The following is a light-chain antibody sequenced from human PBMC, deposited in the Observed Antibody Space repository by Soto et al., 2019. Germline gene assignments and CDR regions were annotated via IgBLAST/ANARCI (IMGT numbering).Light chain of an antibody. Sequence: SVLTQPGSVSGSPGQSITISCTGTSSDVGSYKFVSWYQQYPGKAPKLMIYEGSKRPSGVSDRFSGSKSGNTASPTISGLQAEDEADYFCCSYAGGSNVFGAGTKVTVL. J-gene: IGLJ1*01. CDR3: CSYAGGSNV. CDR2: EGS. V-gene: IGLV2-23*03. CDR1: SSDVGSYKF.